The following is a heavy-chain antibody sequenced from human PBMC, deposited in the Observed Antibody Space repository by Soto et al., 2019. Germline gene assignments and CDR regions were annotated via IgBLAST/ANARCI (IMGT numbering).Heavy chain of an antibody. Sequence: GGSLRLSCAASGFTFSSYAMPWGRPGPGKGLEWVAVISYDGSNKYYADSAKGRFTISRDNSQNTLYLQMNSLRAEDTAVYYCAREGGGSQASLWGQGTMVTVSS. V-gene: IGHV3-30-3*01. CDR1: GFTFSSYA. D-gene: IGHD6-25*01. J-gene: IGHJ3*01. CDR3: AREGGGSQASL. CDR2: ISYDGSNK.